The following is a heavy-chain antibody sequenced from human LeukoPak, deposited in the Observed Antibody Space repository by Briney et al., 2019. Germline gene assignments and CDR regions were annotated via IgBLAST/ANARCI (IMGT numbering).Heavy chain of an antibody. CDR3: ANPDIAGVPAAIHKRAFDI. CDR2: ISGSGGST. V-gene: IGHV3-23*01. D-gene: IGHD2-2*02. J-gene: IGHJ3*02. CDR1: GFTFSSYA. Sequence: GGSLRLSCAASGFTFSSYAMSWVRQAPGKGLEWVSAISGSGGSTYYADSVKGRFTISRDNSKNTLYLQMNSLRAEDTAVYYCANPDIAGVPAAIHKRAFDIWGQGTMVTVSS.